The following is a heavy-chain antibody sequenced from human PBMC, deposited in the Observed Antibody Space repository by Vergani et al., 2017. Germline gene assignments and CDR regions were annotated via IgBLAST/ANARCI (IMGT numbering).Heavy chain of an antibody. J-gene: IGHJ5*02. CDR3: ARVGWSYYDSSGYYYAPGGWFDP. CDR1: GYSFTSYW. D-gene: IGHD3-22*01. CDR2: IDPSDSYT. V-gene: IGHV5-10-1*03. Sequence: EVQLVQSGAEVKKPGESLRISCKGSGYSFTSYWISWVRQMPGKGLEWMGRIDPSDSYTNYSPSFQGHVTISADKSLSTAYLQVSSLKASDTAMYYCARVGWSYYDSSGYYYAPGGWFDPWGQGTLVTVSS.